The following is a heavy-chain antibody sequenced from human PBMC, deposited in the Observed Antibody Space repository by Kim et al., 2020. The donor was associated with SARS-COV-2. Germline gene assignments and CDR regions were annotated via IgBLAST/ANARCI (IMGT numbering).Heavy chain of an antibody. Sequence: SETLSLTCTVSGGSISSSRYYWGWIRQPPGKGLEWIGCIYYSGSTYYNPSLKSRVTMSVDTSENQFSLKLSSVTAADTAVYYCARPGTMIGFGAFDFWGQGTMVTVSS. CDR2: IYYSGST. CDR1: GGSISSSRYY. V-gene: IGHV4-39*01. D-gene: IGHD3-22*01. CDR3: ARPGTMIGFGAFDF. J-gene: IGHJ3*01.